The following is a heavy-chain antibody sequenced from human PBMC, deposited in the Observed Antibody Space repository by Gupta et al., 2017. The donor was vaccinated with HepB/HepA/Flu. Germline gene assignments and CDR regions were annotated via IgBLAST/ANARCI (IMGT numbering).Heavy chain of an antibody. CDR3: ARGVSPTD. CDR2: INHSGST. J-gene: IGHJ4*02. CDR1: GGSFSGYY. V-gene: IGHV4-34*01. Sequence: QVQLQQWGAGLLTPSETLSLTCAVYGGSFSGYYWSWIRQPPGKGLEWIGEINHSGSTNYNPSLKSRVTISVDTSKNQFSLKLSSVTAADTAVYYCARGVSPTDWGQGTLVTVSS.